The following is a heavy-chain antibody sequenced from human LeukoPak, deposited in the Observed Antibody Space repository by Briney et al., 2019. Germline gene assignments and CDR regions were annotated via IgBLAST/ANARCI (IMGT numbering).Heavy chain of an antibody. CDR3: ARLLRSLWDYYYYMDV. CDR1: GYTFTSYY. J-gene: IGHJ6*03. V-gene: IGHV1-8*03. Sequence: ASVKVSCKASGYTFTSYYMHWVRQATGQGLEWMGWMNPNSGNTGYAQKFQGRVTITRNTSISTAYMELSSLRSEDTAVYYCARLLRSLWDYYYYMDVWGKGTTVTVSS. D-gene: IGHD3-22*01. CDR2: MNPNSGNT.